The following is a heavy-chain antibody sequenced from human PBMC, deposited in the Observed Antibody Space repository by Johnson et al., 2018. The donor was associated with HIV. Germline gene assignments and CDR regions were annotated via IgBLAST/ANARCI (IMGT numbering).Heavy chain of an antibody. V-gene: IGHV3-30*18. Sequence: QEQLVESGGGVVQPGRSLRLSCAASGFTFSSYGMHWVRQAPGKGLEWVAVISYDGKNKYYADSVKGRLTISRDKSKNTMYLQMNSLRDEDTAVYHCAKERLLHDAFDFWGQGTMVTVSS. CDR3: AKERLLHDAFDF. D-gene: IGHD5-18*01. CDR2: ISYDGKNK. J-gene: IGHJ3*01. CDR1: GFTFSSYG.